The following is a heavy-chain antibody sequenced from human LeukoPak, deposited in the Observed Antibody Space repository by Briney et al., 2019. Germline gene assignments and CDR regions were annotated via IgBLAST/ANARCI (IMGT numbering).Heavy chain of an antibody. D-gene: IGHD5-18*01. CDR3: AKDQGRGYTYGLYYFDY. CDR2: INPNTGDT. J-gene: IGHJ4*02. CDR1: GYTFTGYY. V-gene: IGHV1-2*02. Sequence: ASVKVSCKASGYTFTGYYLHWVRQAPGQGLEWMGWINPNTGDTNYAQKFLGRVTMTGDTSISTAYMELSRLRSDDTAVYYCAKDQGRGYTYGLYYFDYWGQGTLVTVSS.